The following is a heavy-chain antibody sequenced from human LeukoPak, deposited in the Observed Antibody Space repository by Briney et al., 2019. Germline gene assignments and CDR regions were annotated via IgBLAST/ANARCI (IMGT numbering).Heavy chain of an antibody. D-gene: IGHD3-10*01. CDR1: GYTFTSYG. J-gene: IGHJ4*02. V-gene: IGHV1-18*01. CDR3: ARAPYYYGSGSYLNFDY. Sequence: ASVKVSCKASGYTFTSYGISWVRQAPGQGLEWMGWISAYNGNTNYAQKLQGRVTMTTDTSTSTAYMELRSLRSDDTAVYYCARAPYYYGSGSYLNFDYWGQGTLDTVSS. CDR2: ISAYNGNT.